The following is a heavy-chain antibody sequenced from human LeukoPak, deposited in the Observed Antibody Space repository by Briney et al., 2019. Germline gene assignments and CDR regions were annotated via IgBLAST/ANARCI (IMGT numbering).Heavy chain of an antibody. CDR2: IYYSGST. D-gene: IGHD5-24*01. CDR3: ARGRDGYNFLNRGEYYYFDY. V-gene: IGHV4-59*08. CDR1: GGSISSYY. Sequence: SETLSLTCTVSGGSISSYYWSWIRQPPGKGLEWIGYIYYSGSTNYNPSLKSRVTISVDTSKNQFSLKLNSVTAADTAVYYCARGRDGYNFLNRGEYYYFDYWGQGTLVTVSP. J-gene: IGHJ4*02.